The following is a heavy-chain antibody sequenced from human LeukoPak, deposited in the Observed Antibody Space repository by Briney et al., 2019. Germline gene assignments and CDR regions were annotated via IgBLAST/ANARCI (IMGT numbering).Heavy chain of an antibody. CDR3: ARVISHSSSWYLEH. CDR2: INPNSGGT. Sequence: ASVKVSCKASGYTFTGYYIHWVRQAPGQGLEWMGWINPNSGGTNYAQKFQGRVTMTRDTSISTAYMELSRLRSDDTAVYYCARVISHSSSWYLEHWGQGTLVTVSS. D-gene: IGHD6-13*01. V-gene: IGHV1-2*02. CDR1: GYTFTGYY. J-gene: IGHJ1*01.